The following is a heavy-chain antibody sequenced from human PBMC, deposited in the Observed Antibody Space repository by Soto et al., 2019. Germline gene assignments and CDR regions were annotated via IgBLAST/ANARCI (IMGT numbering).Heavy chain of an antibody. Sequence: PGGSLRLSCAASGFTFSSYWMHWVRQAPGKGLVWVSRINSDGSSTSYADSVKGRFTISRDNAKNTLYLQMNSLRAEDTAVYYCAREGVYCSGGSCQAGKDAFDIWGQGTMVTVSS. J-gene: IGHJ3*02. D-gene: IGHD2-15*01. V-gene: IGHV3-74*01. CDR2: INSDGSST. CDR1: GFTFSSYW. CDR3: AREGVYCSGGSCQAGKDAFDI.